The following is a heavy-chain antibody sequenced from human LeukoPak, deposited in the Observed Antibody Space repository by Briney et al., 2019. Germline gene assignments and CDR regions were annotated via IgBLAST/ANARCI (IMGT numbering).Heavy chain of an antibody. J-gene: IGHJ4*02. CDR3: ARDALSGSYDY. CDR2: IYCGGST. CDR1: GFTVSSNY. D-gene: IGHD1-26*01. Sequence: GGSLRLSCAASGFTVSSNYMSWVRQAPGKGLEWVSVIYCGGSTYYADSVKGRFTISRDNSKNTLYLQMNSLRAEDTAVYYCARDALSGSYDYWGQGTLVTVSS. V-gene: IGHV3-66*02.